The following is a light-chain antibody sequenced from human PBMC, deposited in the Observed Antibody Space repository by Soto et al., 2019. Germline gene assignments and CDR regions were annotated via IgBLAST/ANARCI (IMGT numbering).Light chain of an antibody. J-gene: IGLJ1*01. CDR2: GNS. CDR3: GAWDDRLSGYV. CDR1: SSNIGAGYD. Sequence: QSVLTQPPSVSGAPGQRVTISCTGSSSNIGAGYDVHWYQQLPGTAPKLLIYGNSNRPSGVPDRFSGSKSGTSASLAITGLRSEDEADYYCGAWDDRLSGYVFGSGTKVTVL. V-gene: IGLV1-40*01.